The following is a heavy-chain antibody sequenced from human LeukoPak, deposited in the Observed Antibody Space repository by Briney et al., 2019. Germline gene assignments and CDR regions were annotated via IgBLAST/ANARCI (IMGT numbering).Heavy chain of an antibody. J-gene: IGHJ4*02. V-gene: IGHV4-34*01. D-gene: IGHD6-13*01. CDR3: ARVRSSSWYALLGYFDY. CDR1: GGSFSGYY. CDR2: INHSGST. Sequence: SETLSLTCAVYGGSFSGYYWSWIRQPPGKGLEWIGEINHSGSTNYNPSLKSRVTISVDASKNQFSLKLSSVTAADTAVYYCARVRSSSWYALLGYFDYWGQGTLVTVSS.